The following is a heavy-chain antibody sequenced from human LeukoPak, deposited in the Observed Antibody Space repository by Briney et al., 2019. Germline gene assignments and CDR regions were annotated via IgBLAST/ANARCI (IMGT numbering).Heavy chain of an antibody. D-gene: IGHD6-6*01. V-gene: IGHV3-30*03. CDR3: ARPIAARTDAFDI. CDR2: ISYDGSNK. CDR1: GFTFSSYG. Sequence: GGSLRLSCAASGFTFSSYGMHWVRQAPGKGLEWVAVISYDGSNKYYADSVKGRFTISRDNSKNTLYLQMNSLRAEDTAVYYCARPIAARTDAFDIWGQGTMVTVSS. J-gene: IGHJ3*02.